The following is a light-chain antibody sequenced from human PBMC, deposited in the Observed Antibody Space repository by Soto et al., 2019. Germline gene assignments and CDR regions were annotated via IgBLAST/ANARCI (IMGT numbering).Light chain of an antibody. CDR1: QSVSSSY. J-gene: IGKJ4*01. CDR3: QQYGSSPFT. Sequence: EFVLTQSPGTLSLSPGERATLSCRASQSVSSSYLAWYQQKPGQAPRLLIYGASSRATGIPDRFSGSGSGTDFTLTISRLEPEDFAVYYCQQYGSSPFTFGGGTK. CDR2: GAS. V-gene: IGKV3-20*01.